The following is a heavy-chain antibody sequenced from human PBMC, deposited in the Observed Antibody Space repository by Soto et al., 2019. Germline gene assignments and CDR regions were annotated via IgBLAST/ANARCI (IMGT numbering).Heavy chain of an antibody. CDR3: ARDMGGYCSSTSCYEYYYYYMDV. V-gene: IGHV3-7*01. J-gene: IGHJ6*03. CDR2: IKQDGSGK. D-gene: IGHD2-2*01. Sequence: EVQLVESGGGLVQPGGSLRLSCAASGFTFSSYWMSWVRQAPGKGLEWVANIKQDGSGKYYVDSVKGRFTISRDNAKNSLYLQMNSLRAEDTAVYYCARDMGGYCSSTSCYEYYYYYMDVWGKGTTVTVSS. CDR1: GFTFSSYW.